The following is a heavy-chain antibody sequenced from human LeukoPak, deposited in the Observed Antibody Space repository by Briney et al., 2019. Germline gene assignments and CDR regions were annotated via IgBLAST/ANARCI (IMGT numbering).Heavy chain of an antibody. V-gene: IGHV4-39*07. D-gene: IGHD3-10*01. CDR3: ARGRSNYYGSGRRADDFDI. Sequence: PSETLSLTCTASSGSISSTSYYWSWIRQPPGKGLEWIGEINHSGSTNYNPSLKSRVTISVDTSKNQFSLKLSSVTAADTAVYYCARGRSNYYGSGRRADDFDIWGQGTMVTVSS. CDR1: SGSISSTSYY. J-gene: IGHJ3*02. CDR2: INHSGST.